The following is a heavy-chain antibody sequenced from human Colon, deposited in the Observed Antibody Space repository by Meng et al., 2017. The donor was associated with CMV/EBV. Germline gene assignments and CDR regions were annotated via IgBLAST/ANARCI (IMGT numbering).Heavy chain of an antibody. D-gene: IGHD6-13*01. Sequence: GGSLRLSCEASGFGFYNYAMHWVRQAPGKGLEWVSVISYAGSDKFYADSVKGRFTISRDNSKNTLYLQMNSLRTEDTAVYYCARDLAPAGDQYYYAMDVWGQGTTVTV. J-gene: IGHJ6*02. CDR3: ARDLAPAGDQYYYAMDV. V-gene: IGHV3-30-3*01. CDR1: GFGFYNYA. CDR2: ISYAGSDK.